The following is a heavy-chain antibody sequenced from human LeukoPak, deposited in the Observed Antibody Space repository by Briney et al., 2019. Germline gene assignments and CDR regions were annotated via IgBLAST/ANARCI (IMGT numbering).Heavy chain of an antibody. Sequence: GRSRRLSCAASGFTFSSYGMHWGRQAPGKGLEWGAVIWYDGSNKYYADSVKSRFTISRDNSKNTLYLHMSSLKTEDTAVYYCARDKRYSSSWYNGGAFDIWGQGTMVTVSS. CDR3: ARDKRYSSSWYNGGAFDI. D-gene: IGHD6-13*01. V-gene: IGHV3-33*01. J-gene: IGHJ3*02. CDR2: IWYDGSNK. CDR1: GFTFSSYG.